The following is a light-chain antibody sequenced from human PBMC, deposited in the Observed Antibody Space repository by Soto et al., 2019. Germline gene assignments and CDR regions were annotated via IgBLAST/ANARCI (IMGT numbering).Light chain of an antibody. V-gene: IGKV3-15*01. Sequence: EIVMTQSPATLSVSPGERATLSCRASQSVSSNLAWYQQKPGQAPRLLIYGASTRSTGIPVRFSGSGSGKEFTLNISSLQSEDFEVYYCRHYNNWPPYTFGQGTKLEIK. CDR2: GAS. CDR3: RHYNNWPPYT. CDR1: QSVSSN. J-gene: IGKJ2*01.